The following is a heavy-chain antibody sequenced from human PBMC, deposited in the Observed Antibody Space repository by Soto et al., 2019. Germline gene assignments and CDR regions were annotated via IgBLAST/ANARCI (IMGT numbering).Heavy chain of an antibody. J-gene: IGHJ4*02. CDR2: ISSSSSYI. Sequence: PGGSLRLSCAASGFTFSSYSMNWVRQAPGTGLEWVSSISSSSSYIYYADSVKGRFTISTDNAKNSLYLQMKSLRAEDTAVYYCASPSTYYYDCSGYHWGQGTLVTVSS. CDR1: GFTFSSYS. CDR3: ASPSTYYYDCSGYH. V-gene: IGHV3-21*01. D-gene: IGHD3-22*01.